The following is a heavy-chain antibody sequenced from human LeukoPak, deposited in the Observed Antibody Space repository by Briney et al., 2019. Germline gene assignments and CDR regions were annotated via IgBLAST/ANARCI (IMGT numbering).Heavy chain of an antibody. CDR1: GFTVSSNY. Sequence: GGSLGLSCAASGFTVSSNYMSWVRQAPGKGLEWVSVIYSGGSTYYADSVKGRFTISRDNSKNTLYLQMNSLRAEDTAVYYCARVGVGGYSYGYLEYYFDYWGQGTLVTVSS. CDR2: IYSGGST. V-gene: IGHV3-53*01. CDR3: ARVGVGGYSYGYLEYYFDY. D-gene: IGHD5-18*01. J-gene: IGHJ4*02.